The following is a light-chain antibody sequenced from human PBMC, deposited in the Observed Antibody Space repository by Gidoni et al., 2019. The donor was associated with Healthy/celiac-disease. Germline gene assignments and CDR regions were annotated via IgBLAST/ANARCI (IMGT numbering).Light chain of an antibody. Sequence: QSVLTQPPSASGPPGRRVTISCSGSSSNIGSNTVNWYQQLPGTAPKLLIYSNNQRPSGVPDRFSGSKSGTSASLAISGLQSEDEADYYCAAWDDSAWVFGGGTKLTVL. V-gene: IGLV1-44*01. CDR2: SNN. CDR1: SSNIGSNT. J-gene: IGLJ3*02. CDR3: AAWDDSAWV.